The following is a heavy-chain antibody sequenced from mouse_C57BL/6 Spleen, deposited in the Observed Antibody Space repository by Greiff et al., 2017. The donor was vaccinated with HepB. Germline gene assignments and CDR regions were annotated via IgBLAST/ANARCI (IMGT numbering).Heavy chain of an antibody. Sequence: VKLMESGAELARPGASVKLSCKASGYTFTSYGISWVKQRTGQGLEWIGEIYPRSGNTYYNEKFKGKATLTADKSSSTAYMELRSLTSEDSAVYFCARSYDYDGFVAYWGQGTLVTVSA. D-gene: IGHD2-4*01. V-gene: IGHV1-81*01. CDR2: IYPRSGNT. CDR3: ARSYDYDGFVAY. CDR1: GYTFTSYG. J-gene: IGHJ3*01.